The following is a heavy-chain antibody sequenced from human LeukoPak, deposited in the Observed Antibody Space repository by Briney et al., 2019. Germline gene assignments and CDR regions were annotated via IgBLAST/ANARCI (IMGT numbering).Heavy chain of an antibody. CDR3: ARDVRYCSSTSCYAGSYYYGMDA. J-gene: IGHJ6*04. Sequence: GGSLRLSCAASGFTFSSYAMHWVRQAPGKGLEGVAVISYDGSNKYYADSVKGRFTISRDNSKNTLYLQMNSLRAEDTAVYYCARDVRYCSSTSCYAGSYYYGMDAWGKGTTVTVSS. D-gene: IGHD2-2*01. CDR2: ISYDGSNK. V-gene: IGHV3-30*04. CDR1: GFTFSSYA.